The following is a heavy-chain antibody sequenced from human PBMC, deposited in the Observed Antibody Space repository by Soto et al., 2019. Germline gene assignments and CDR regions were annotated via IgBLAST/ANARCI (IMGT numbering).Heavy chain of an antibody. D-gene: IGHD5-12*01. CDR3: AGGYDLGDWFGP. CDR1: GGTFSSYA. Sequence: QVQLVQSGAEVKKPGSSVKVSCKASGGTFSSYAISWVRQAPGQGLEWMGGIIPIFGTANYAQKFQGRVTITAQEYTSPAYTDLSRLRSEDTAVDYCAGGYDLGDWFGPRGKGTLGTVSS. CDR2: IIPIFGTA. V-gene: IGHV1-69*12. J-gene: IGHJ5*02.